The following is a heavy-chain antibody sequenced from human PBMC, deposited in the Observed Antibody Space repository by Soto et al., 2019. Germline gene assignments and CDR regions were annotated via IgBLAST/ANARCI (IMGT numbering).Heavy chain of an antibody. J-gene: IGHJ5*02. CDR3: ASVRVLWFGRGNNWFDP. V-gene: IGHV4-39*07. CDR2: IYYSGST. CDR1: GGSISSSSYY. Sequence: KTSETLSLTCTVSGGSISSSSYYWGWIRQPPGKGLEWIGSIYYSGSTYYNPSLKSRVTISVDTSKNQFSLKLSSVTAADTAVYYCASVRVLWFGRGNNWFDPWGQGTLVTVSS. D-gene: IGHD3-10*01.